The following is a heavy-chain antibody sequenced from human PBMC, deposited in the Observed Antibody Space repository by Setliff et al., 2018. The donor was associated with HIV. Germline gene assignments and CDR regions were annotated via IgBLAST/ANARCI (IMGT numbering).Heavy chain of an antibody. J-gene: IGHJ2*01. D-gene: IGHD4-17*01. CDR1: GGSISRFPYY. CDR2: IYYNGIT. V-gene: IGHV4-31*03. Sequence: SETLSLTCTVSGGSISRFPYYWTWIRHHPERGLEWIGYIYYNGITYYSPSLRSRVTISIDTSRNEFSLKLSSVTAADTATYYCASSLNGDSEPWYFDLWGRGTLVTVSS. CDR3: ASSLNGDSEPWYFDL.